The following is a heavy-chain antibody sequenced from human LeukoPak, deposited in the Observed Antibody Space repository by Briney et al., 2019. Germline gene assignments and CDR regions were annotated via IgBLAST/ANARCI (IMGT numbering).Heavy chain of an antibody. CDR1: GFTFSSYA. V-gene: IGHV3-23*01. J-gene: IGHJ5*02. CDR3: AKDSYGDYGKNWFDP. D-gene: IGHD4-17*01. Sequence: PGGSLRLSCAASGFTFSSYAMSWVRQAPGKGLEWVSAISGSGGSTYYADSVKGRFTISRDNSKNTLYLQVNSLRAEDTAVYYCAKDSYGDYGKNWFDPWGQGTLVTVSS. CDR2: ISGSGGST.